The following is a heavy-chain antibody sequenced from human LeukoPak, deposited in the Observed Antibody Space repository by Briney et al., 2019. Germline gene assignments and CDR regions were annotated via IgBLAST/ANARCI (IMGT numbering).Heavy chain of an antibody. D-gene: IGHD3-9*01. V-gene: IGHV3-21*01. J-gene: IGHJ3*02. CDR2: ISSSSSYI. CDR3: ARGDLTYDAFDI. Sequence: GGSLRLSCAASGFTFSSYGMHWVRQAPGKGLEWVSSISSSSSYIYYADSVKGRFTISRDNAKNSLYLQMNSLRAEDTAVYYCARGDLTYDAFDIWGQGTMVTVSS. CDR1: GFTFSSYG.